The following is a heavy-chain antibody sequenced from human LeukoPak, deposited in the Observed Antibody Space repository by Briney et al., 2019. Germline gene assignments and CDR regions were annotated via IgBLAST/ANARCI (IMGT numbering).Heavy chain of an antibody. V-gene: IGHV4-39*07. CDR1: GGSITSSSYY. D-gene: IGHD2-2*01. J-gene: IGHJ3*02. CDR3: ARVVCSSTSCEKRGAFDI. CDR2: IYYTGGT. Sequence: SETLSLTCSVSGGSITSSSYYWGWIRQPPEKGLEWIGSIYYTGGTYYSPSLKSRVTISVDTSKNQFSLKLNSVTAADTAVYYCARVVCSSTSCEKRGAFDIWGQGTVVTVSS.